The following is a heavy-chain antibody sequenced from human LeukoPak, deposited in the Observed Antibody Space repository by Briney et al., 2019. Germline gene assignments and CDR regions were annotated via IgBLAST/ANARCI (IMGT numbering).Heavy chain of an antibody. CDR2: ISGSDGST. Sequence: PGGSLRLSCAASGFTFSNYAMSWVRQAPGKGLEWVSAISGSDGSTYYADSVKGRFTISRDNSKNTLYLQMNSLRAEDTAVYYCARGASSWEYTTFDIWGQGTIVTVSS. V-gene: IGHV3-23*01. J-gene: IGHJ3*02. D-gene: IGHD6-13*01. CDR1: GFTFSNYA. CDR3: ARGASSWEYTTFDI.